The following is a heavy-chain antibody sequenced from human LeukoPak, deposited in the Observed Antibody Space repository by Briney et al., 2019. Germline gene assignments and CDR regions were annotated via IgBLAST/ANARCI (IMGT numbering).Heavy chain of an antibody. CDR2: ITGDGDGA. J-gene: IGHJ4*02. CDR1: GFTFTRYA. Sequence: PGASLRLSCAASGFTFTRYAMTWVRQAPGRGLEWVSTITGDGDGAYYPDSVKGRFTTSRDNAKNTLYLQMNSLRADDTAVYHCAKESSSRGWYGPDYWGQGTLVTVSS. V-gene: IGHV3-23*01. CDR3: AKESSSRGWYGPDY. D-gene: IGHD6-19*01.